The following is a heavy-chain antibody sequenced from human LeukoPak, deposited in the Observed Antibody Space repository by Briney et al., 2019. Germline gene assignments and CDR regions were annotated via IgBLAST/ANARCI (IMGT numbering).Heavy chain of an antibody. CDR2: ISSSSSYI. CDR3: ARDLETYYYDSSSFDY. CDR1: GFTFSSYA. Sequence: GGSLRLSCAASGFTFSSYAMHWVRQAPGKVLECVSSISSSSSYIYYADSVKGRFTISRDNAKNSLYLQMNSLRAEDTAVYYCARDLETYYYDSSSFDYWGQGTLVTVSS. V-gene: IGHV3-21*01. J-gene: IGHJ4*02. D-gene: IGHD3-22*01.